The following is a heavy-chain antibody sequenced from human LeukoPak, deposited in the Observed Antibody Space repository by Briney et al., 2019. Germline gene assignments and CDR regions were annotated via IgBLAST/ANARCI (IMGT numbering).Heavy chain of an antibody. D-gene: IGHD3-22*01. Sequence: GGSLRLSCAASGFTFSNAWMSWVRQAPGKGLEWVGRIKSKTDGGTTDYAAPVKGRFTISRDNAKNSLYLQMNSLRAEDTAVYYCARGKHYSGYYYVIVPHFDYWGQGTLVTVSS. V-gene: IGHV3-15*01. CDR3: ARGKHYSGYYYVIVPHFDY. J-gene: IGHJ4*02. CDR1: GFTFSNAW. CDR2: IKSKTDGGTT.